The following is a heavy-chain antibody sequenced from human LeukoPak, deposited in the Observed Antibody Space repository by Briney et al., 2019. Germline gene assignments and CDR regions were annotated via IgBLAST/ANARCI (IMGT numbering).Heavy chain of an antibody. V-gene: IGHV4-39*07. CDR3: ARGYCSGGSCYSYYYYNYMDV. CDR1: SGSISSSSYY. CDR2: IYYSGST. Sequence: SETLSLTCTVSSGSISSSSYYWGWIRQPPGKGLEWIGSIYYSGSTNYNPSLKSRVTISVDTSKNQFSLKLSSVTAADTAVYYCARGYCSGGSCYSYYYYNYMDVWGKGTTVTVSS. D-gene: IGHD2-15*01. J-gene: IGHJ6*03.